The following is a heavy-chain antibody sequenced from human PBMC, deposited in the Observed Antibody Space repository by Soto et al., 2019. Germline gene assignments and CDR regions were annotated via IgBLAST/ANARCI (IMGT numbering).Heavy chain of an antibody. J-gene: IGHJ4*02. Sequence: SQTLSLTCTVSGDSMRRRNWWNWVRQPPGKGLEWIGEAHHSGRTNYNPSLKSRVTISVDRSQNRFSLKLSSVTAADTAVYYCAGSEATALDYWGQGTLVTVSS. CDR3: AGSEATALDY. CDR2: AHHSGRT. V-gene: IGHV4-4*02. CDR1: GDSMRRRNW.